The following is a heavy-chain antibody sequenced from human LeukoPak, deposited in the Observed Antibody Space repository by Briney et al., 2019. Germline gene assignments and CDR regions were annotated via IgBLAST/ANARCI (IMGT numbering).Heavy chain of an antibody. CDR3: AKDFDSSGYYFEAYYFDY. V-gene: IGHV3-33*06. Sequence: GGSLRLSXAASGFTFSSCGMHWVRQAPGKGMEWVADIWYDGSNKYYADSVKGRFTISRDNSKNTLYLQMNSLRAEDTAVYYCAKDFDSSGYYFEAYYFDYWGQGTLVTVSS. CDR1: GFTFSSCG. D-gene: IGHD3-22*01. CDR2: IWYDGSNK. J-gene: IGHJ4*02.